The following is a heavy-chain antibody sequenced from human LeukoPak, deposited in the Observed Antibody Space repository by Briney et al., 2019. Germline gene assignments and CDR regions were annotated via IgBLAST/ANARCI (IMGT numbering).Heavy chain of an antibody. V-gene: IGHV4-59*08. CDR3: ARSGVFTGYDAFDI. CDR2: IYYRRST. Sequence: SETLSLTCTVSGGSINISYWSWIRQPPGKGLEWIGYIYYRRSTNYNPSLKSRVTISVDTSKNQYSLKLSSVAAADTAVYYCARSGVFTGYDAFDIWGQGTRVTVSS. D-gene: IGHD6-13*01. J-gene: IGHJ3*02. CDR1: GGSINISY.